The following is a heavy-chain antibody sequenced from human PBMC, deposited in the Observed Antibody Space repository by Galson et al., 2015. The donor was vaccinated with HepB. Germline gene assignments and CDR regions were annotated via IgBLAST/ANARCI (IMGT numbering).Heavy chain of an antibody. CDR3: TTDYDILTGYRDAFDI. J-gene: IGHJ3*02. CDR1: GFTFSNAW. CDR2: IKSKTDGGTT. V-gene: IGHV3-15*01. Sequence: SLRLSCAASGFTFSNAWMSWVRQAPGKGLEWVGRIKSKTDGGTTDCAAPVKGRFTISRDDSKNTLYLQMNSLKTEDTAVYYCTTDYDILTGYRDAFDIWGQGTMVTVSS. D-gene: IGHD3-9*01.